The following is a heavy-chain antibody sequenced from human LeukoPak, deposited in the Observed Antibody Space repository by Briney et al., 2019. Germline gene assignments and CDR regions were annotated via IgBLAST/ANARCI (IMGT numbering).Heavy chain of an antibody. CDR3: AREGPIVGATHLVDY. CDR1: VYTFTDYY. J-gene: IGHJ4*02. D-gene: IGHD1-26*01. V-gene: IGHV1-2*02. Sequence: ASVTVSFMSCVYTFTDYYMHGVRQAAGQGREGMGWINPNSGGTNYAQKFQGRVTMTRDTSISTAYMELSRLRSDDTAVYYCAREGPIVGATHLVDYWGQGTLVTVSS. CDR2: INPNSGGT.